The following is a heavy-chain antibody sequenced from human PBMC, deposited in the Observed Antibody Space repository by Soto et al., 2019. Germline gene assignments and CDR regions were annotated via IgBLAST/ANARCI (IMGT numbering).Heavy chain of an antibody. CDR1: GLKFCIYV. D-gene: IGHD2-21*02. J-gene: IGHJ4*02. Sequence: RGAQRLSYAARGLKFCIYVMRWVHQDTGKGLGWVSAISGSGGSTYYADSVKGRFTISRDNSKNTLYLQMNSLRAEDTAVYYCAKKRGAYCGGDCYRGYFDYWGQGTLVTVSS. CDR3: AKKRGAYCGGDCYRGYFDY. V-gene: IGHV3-23*01. CDR2: ISGSGGST.